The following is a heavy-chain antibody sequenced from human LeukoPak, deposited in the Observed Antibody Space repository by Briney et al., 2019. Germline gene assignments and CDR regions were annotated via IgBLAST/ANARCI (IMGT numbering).Heavy chain of an antibody. D-gene: IGHD2-2*01. Sequence: GESLNISCKASGYQFTGFWIGWVRQKPGKGLEWMGIIYPDDSDTRYSPSFQGQVTISADTSISTAYLQWSSLKASDTAMYFCVRGYRSTARCSNFDHWGPGTLVTVSS. CDR1: GYQFTGFW. V-gene: IGHV5-51*01. CDR2: IYPDDSDT. J-gene: IGHJ4*02. CDR3: VRGYRSTARCSNFDH.